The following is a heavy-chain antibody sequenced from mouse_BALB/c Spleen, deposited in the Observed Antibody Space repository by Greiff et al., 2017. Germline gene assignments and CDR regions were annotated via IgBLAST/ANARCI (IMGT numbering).Heavy chain of an antibody. D-gene: IGHD2-4*01. J-gene: IGHJ3*01. CDR1: GFTFSSYW. V-gene: IGHV6-6*02. CDR3: TYYDYAGAWFAY. CDR2: IRLKSDNYAT. Sequence: EVMLVESGGGLVQPGGSMKLSCVASGFTFSSYWMSWVRQSPEKGLEWVAEIRLKSDNYATHYAESVKGKFTISRDDSKSRLYLQMNSLRAEDTGIYYCTYYDYAGAWFAYWGQGTLVTVSA.